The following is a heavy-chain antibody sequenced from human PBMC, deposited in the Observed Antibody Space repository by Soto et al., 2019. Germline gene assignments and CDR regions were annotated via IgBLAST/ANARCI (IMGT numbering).Heavy chain of an antibody. CDR1: GFTFSSYG. V-gene: IGHV3-30*18. CDR3: AKDGTYYDSSGYEQPFDY. J-gene: IGHJ4*02. Sequence: QVQLVESGGGVVQPGRSLRLSCAASGFTFSSYGMHWVRQAPGKGLEWVAVISYDGSNKYYADSVKGRFTISRDNSKNTMNLQMNSLRAEDTAVYYCAKDGTYYDSSGYEQPFDYWGQGTLVTVSS. CDR2: ISYDGSNK. D-gene: IGHD3-22*01.